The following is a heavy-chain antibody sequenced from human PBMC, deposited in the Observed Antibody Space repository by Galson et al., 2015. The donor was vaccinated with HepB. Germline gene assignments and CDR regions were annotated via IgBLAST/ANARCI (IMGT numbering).Heavy chain of an antibody. D-gene: IGHD6-19*01. V-gene: IGHV3-30*18. CDR2: ISYDGSNK. Sequence: SLRLSCAASGFTFSSYGMHWVRQAPGKGLEWVAVISYDGSNKYYADSVKGRFTISRDNSKNTLYLQMNSLRAEDTAVYYCAKFTYSSGESDWDIWGQGTMVTVSS. CDR1: GFTFSSYG. CDR3: AKFTYSSGESDWDI. J-gene: IGHJ3*02.